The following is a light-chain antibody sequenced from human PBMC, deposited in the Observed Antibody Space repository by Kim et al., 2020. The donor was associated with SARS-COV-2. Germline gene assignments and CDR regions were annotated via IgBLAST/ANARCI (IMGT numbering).Light chain of an antibody. CDR2: GAS. V-gene: IGKV3-20*01. CDR1: QTLSNYY. J-gene: IGKJ2*01. CDR3: QQFGSSPYT. Sequence: EIVLTQSPGTLSLSPGERATLSCRASQTLSNYYLAWLQQKPGQAPRLLIYGASSRAAGIPDRFTGSGSGTEFTLSVSRLQTDDSAVYYCQQFGSSPYTFGQGTKLQI.